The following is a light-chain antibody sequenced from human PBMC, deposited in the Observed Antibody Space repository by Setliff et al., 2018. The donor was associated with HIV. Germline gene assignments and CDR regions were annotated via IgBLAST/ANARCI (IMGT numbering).Light chain of an antibody. CDR2: DVS. V-gene: IGLV2-14*01. CDR1: SSDVGGYKY. CDR3: SSYTSSISVV. Sequence: QSALTQPASVSGSPGQSITISCTGTSSDVGGYKYVSWYQQHPGKAPQLMIFDVSKRPSGVSNRFSGSKSGNTASLTISGLQAEDEADYFCSSYTSSISVVFGGGTQLTVL. J-gene: IGLJ2*01.